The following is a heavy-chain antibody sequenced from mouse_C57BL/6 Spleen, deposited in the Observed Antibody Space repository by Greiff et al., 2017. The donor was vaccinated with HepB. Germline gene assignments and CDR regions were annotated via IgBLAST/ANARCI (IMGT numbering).Heavy chain of an antibody. V-gene: IGHV1-76*01. J-gene: IGHJ3*01. Sequence: QVQLQQSGAELVRPGASVKLSCKASGYTFTDYYINWVKQRPGQGLEWIARIYPGSGNTYYNEKFKGKATLTAEKSSSTAYMQLSSLTSEDSAVYFCARSGGYDSWFAYWGQGTLVTVSA. CDR2: IYPGSGNT. CDR3: ARSGGYDSWFAY. CDR1: GYTFTDYY. D-gene: IGHD2-2*01.